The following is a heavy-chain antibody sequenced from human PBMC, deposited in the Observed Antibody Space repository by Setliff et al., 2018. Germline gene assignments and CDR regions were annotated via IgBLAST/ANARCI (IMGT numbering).Heavy chain of an antibody. Sequence: GASVKVSCKASGYTFTSYGISWVRQAPGQGLEWMGWISAYNGNTNYAQKLQGRVTMTTDTSTSTAYMELRSLRSDDTAVYYCARGALYYDSSGYYPDYWGQGTLVTVSS. J-gene: IGHJ4*02. V-gene: IGHV1-18*01. D-gene: IGHD3-22*01. CDR3: ARGALYYDSSGYYPDY. CDR2: ISAYNGNT. CDR1: GYTFTSYG.